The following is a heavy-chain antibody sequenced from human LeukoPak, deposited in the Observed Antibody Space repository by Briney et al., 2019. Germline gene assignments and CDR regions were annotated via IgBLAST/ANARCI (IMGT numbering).Heavy chain of an antibody. Sequence: ASVKVSCKASGYTFTGYYMHWVRQAPGQGLEWMGWINPNSGGTNYAQKFQGRVTMTRNTSISTAYMELSSLRSEDTAVYYCARDYPDYSNFLDYWGQGTLVTVSS. J-gene: IGHJ4*02. CDR3: ARDYPDYSNFLDY. CDR1: GYTFTGYY. D-gene: IGHD4-4*01. V-gene: IGHV1-2*02. CDR2: INPNSGGT.